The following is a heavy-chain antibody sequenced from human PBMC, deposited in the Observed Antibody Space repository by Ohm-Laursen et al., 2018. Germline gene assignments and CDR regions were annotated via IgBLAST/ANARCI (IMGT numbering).Heavy chain of an antibody. CDR1: GGSFSGYY. D-gene: IGHD5-24*01. J-gene: IGHJ3*02. CDR3: ARYSPVEMIIRGAFDI. CDR2: INHSGST. Sequence: SDTLSLTCAVYGGSFSGYYWSWIRQPPGKGLEWIGEINHSGSTNYNPSLKSRVTISVDTSKNQFSLKLSSVTASDTAVYYCARYSPVEMIIRGAFDIWGQGTMVTVSS. V-gene: IGHV4-34*01.